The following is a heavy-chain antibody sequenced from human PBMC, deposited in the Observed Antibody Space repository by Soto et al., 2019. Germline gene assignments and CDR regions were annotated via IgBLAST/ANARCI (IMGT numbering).Heavy chain of an antibody. CDR3: ARDRYLLGFDY. Sequence: PSETLSLTCAVSGGSISSSYWWTWVRQAPGKGLEWIGEIYHSGITNYNPSLKSRVTISVDKSKNQFSLKLSSVTAADTAVYYCARDRYLLGFDYWGQGTLVTVSS. CDR1: GGSISSSYW. D-gene: IGHD2-2*02. V-gene: IGHV4-4*02. J-gene: IGHJ4*02. CDR2: IYHSGIT.